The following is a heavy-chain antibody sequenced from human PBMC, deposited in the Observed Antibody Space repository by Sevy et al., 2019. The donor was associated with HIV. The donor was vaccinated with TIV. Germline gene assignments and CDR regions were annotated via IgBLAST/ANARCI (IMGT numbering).Heavy chain of an antibody. CDR1: GFSLSDYA. Sequence: GGSQRLSCVASGFSLSDYAMHWVRQGPDKGLAWVAVISFDGGNTYYSDAVEGRFTISRDNSKNTVFLQMNSLSPDDTALYYCTRGPYNSGLRFDFWGQGTLVTVSS. CDR3: TRGPYNSGLRFDF. CDR2: ISFDGGNT. D-gene: IGHD5-12*01. J-gene: IGHJ4*02. V-gene: IGHV3-30-3*01.